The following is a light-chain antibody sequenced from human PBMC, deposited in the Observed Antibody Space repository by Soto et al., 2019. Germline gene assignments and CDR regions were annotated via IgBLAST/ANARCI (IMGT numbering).Light chain of an antibody. CDR3: LQSYRTPIT. J-gene: IGKJ5*01. V-gene: IGKV2-28*01. CDR1: HSLLHRIGNKY. Sequence: MTPSAVSRLVTTGEPASISCRSSHSLLHRIGNKYLDWYLQKSGQSPQLLIYGASSRATGIPDRFSASGSGTDFTLTISSLQPEDVATYFCLQSYRTPITFGQGTRLEIK. CDR2: GAS.